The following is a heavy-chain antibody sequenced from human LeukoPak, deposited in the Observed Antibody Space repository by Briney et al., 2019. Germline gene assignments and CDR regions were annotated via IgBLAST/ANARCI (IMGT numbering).Heavy chain of an antibody. J-gene: IGHJ4*02. Sequence: SGGSLRLSCAASGFTFSSYAMHWVRQAPGKGLEWVAVISYDGSNKYYADSVKGRFTISRDNSKNTLYLQMNSLRAEDTAVYYCASGWLQGLDYWGQGTLVTVSS. CDR3: ASGWLQGLDY. D-gene: IGHD5-24*01. CDR2: ISYDGSNK. CDR1: GFTFSSYA. V-gene: IGHV3-30-3*01.